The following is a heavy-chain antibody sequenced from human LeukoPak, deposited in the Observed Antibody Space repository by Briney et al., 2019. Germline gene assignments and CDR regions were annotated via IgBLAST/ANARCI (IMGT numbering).Heavy chain of an antibody. Sequence: PGGSLRLSCAASGFTFSSYWMSWVRQTPGKGLEWVANIKQDGSEKYYVDSVKGRFTISRDNAKNSLYLQMNSLRAEDTAVYYCARPPSYWYFDLWGRGTLVTVSS. J-gene: IGHJ2*01. CDR1: GFTFSSYW. V-gene: IGHV3-7*01. CDR2: IKQDGSEK. CDR3: ARPPSYWYFDL.